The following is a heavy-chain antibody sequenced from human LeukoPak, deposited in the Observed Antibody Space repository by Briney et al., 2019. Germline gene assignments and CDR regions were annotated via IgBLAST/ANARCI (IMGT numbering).Heavy chain of an antibody. D-gene: IGHD1-1*01. CDR3: ARTTRGAPKPGTNPFQRIRVNDAFDI. CDR1: GGSFSGYY. Sequence: PSETLSLTCAVYGGSFSGYYWSWIRQPPGKGLEWIGEINHSGSTNYNPSLKSRVTISVDTSKNRFSLKLSSVTAADTAVYYCARTTRGAPKPGTNPFQRIRVNDAFDIWGQGTMVTVSS. J-gene: IGHJ3*02. V-gene: IGHV4-34*01. CDR2: INHSGST.